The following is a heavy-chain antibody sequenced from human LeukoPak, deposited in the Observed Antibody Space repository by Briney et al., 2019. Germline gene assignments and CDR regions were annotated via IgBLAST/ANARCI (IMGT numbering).Heavy chain of an antibody. CDR2: IYPEDSDT. Sequence: GESLKISCKGSGYMFITHWIGWVRQMPGKGLEWTGIIYPEDSDTRYSPSFQGHVTISVDKSSNTAFLQWSGLKASDTAMYFCARHRTPYCGAGCLPDSMDVWGKGTTVTVSS. D-gene: IGHD2-21*01. CDR1: GYMFITHW. J-gene: IGHJ6*03. V-gene: IGHV5-51*01. CDR3: ARHRTPYCGAGCLPDSMDV.